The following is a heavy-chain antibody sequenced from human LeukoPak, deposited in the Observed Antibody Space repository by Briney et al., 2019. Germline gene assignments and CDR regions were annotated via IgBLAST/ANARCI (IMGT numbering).Heavy chain of an antibody. CDR2: INHSGSA. Sequence: SETLSLTCAVYGGSLSGSYWSWIRQPPGKRLEWIGEINHSGSANYNPSLKSRVTLSIDKSKNQFSLNLNSVTAADTAVYYCARARRDSGYYKVDYWGQGTLVTVSS. J-gene: IGHJ4*02. V-gene: IGHV4-34*01. CDR1: GGSLSGSY. CDR3: ARARRDSGYYKVDY. D-gene: IGHD3-3*01.